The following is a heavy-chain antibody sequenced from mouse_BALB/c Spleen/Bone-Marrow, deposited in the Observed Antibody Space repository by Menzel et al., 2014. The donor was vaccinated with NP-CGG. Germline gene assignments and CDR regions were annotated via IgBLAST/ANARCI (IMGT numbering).Heavy chain of an antibody. CDR1: GYSFTGYN. CDR3: AITARATLAWFAY. CDR2: IDPYYGGT. J-gene: IGHJ3*01. V-gene: IGHV1-39*01. D-gene: IGHD3-1*01. Sequence: EVKLLESGPELEKPGASVKISCKASGYSFTGYNMNWVKQSNGKSLEWIGNIDPYYGGTSYNQKFRGKATLTVDKSSSTAYMQLKSLTSEDSAVYYCAITARATLAWFAYWGQGTLVTVSA.